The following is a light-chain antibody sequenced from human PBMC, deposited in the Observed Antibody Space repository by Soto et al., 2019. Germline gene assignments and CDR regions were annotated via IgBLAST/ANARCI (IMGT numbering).Light chain of an antibody. Sequence: DIPMTQSPSTLSASIGDRVTIAFPASQNIGSFLNWYQQKPGEAPRLLVYSAFRIQSGVPSRFNASGSGTDFTLSISSLQPEDFSTYYCQQGSTTPITFGQGTRLEIK. J-gene: IGKJ5*01. CDR1: QNIGSF. V-gene: IGKV1-39*01. CDR2: SAF. CDR3: QQGSTTPIT.